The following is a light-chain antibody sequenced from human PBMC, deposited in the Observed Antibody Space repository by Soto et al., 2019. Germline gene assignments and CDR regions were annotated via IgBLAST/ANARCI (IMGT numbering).Light chain of an antibody. CDR1: QSVSSDS. CDR3: QQYGTSPPWT. V-gene: IGKV3-20*01. CDR2: GAS. J-gene: IGKJ1*01. Sequence: EMMLTQSPGTLSLSPGDRATLSCRASQSVSSDSVAWYQQKPGQAPRLLIFGASRRATDIPDRFSGGWSGTDFTLTISRLEPEDFAVYYCQQYGTSPPWTYGQGTKVDIK.